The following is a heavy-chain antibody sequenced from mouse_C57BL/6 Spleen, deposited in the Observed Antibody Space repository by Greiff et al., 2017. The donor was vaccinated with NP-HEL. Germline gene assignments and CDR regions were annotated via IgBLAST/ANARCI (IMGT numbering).Heavy chain of an antibody. D-gene: IGHD3-2*02. Sequence: EVMLVESGGGLVKPGGSLKLSCAASGFTFSDYGMHWVRQAPEKGLEWVAYISSGSSTIYYADTVKGRFTISRDNAKNTLFLQMTRLRSEDTAMYYCARGYIYAMDYWGQGTSVTVSS. V-gene: IGHV5-17*01. CDR3: ARGYIYAMDY. CDR1: GFTFSDYG. J-gene: IGHJ4*01. CDR2: ISSGSSTI.